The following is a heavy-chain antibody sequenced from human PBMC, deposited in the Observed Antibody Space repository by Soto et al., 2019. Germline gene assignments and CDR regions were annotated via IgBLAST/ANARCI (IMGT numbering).Heavy chain of an antibody. D-gene: IGHD3-3*01. V-gene: IGHV1-8*01. CDR1: GYTFTSYD. Sequence: QVQLVQSGAEVKKPGASVKVSCKASGYTFTSYDINWVRQATGQGLEWMGWMNPNSGNTGYAQKFQGRVTMTRNTSISTAYMELSSLRSEDTAVYYCARTPARGYYDFWSGYYTGYFDLWGRGTLVTVSS. CDR3: ARTPARGYYDFWSGYYTGYFDL. J-gene: IGHJ2*01. CDR2: MNPNSGNT.